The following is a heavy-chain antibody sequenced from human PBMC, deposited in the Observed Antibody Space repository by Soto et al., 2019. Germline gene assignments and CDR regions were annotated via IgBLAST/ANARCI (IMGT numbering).Heavy chain of an antibody. CDR2: INHSGST. V-gene: IGHV4-34*01. CDR3: ARTIVVVTYGMDV. Sequence: SETLSLTCAVYGGSFSGYYWSWIRQPPGKGLEWIGEINHSGSTNYNPSLKSRVTISVDTSKNQFSLKLSSVTAADTAVYYCARTIVVVTYGMDVWGQGTTVTVSS. CDR1: GGSFSGYY. D-gene: IGHD2-21*02. J-gene: IGHJ6*02.